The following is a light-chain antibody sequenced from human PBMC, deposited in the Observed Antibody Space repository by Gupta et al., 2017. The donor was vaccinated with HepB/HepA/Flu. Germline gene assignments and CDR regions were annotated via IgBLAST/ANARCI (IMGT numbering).Light chain of an antibody. CDR1: NNNVGNQG. Sequence: QAGLTQPPSVSTALGQTATLTCTGNNNNVGNQGAAWLQQHQGHPPKLLSYRNKDRPSGISERFSASRSGNTASLTITGLQSEDEADYYCSAWDNSRGAWVFGGGTKLTVL. V-gene: IGLV10-54*04. J-gene: IGLJ3*02. CDR3: SAWDNSRGAWV. CDR2: RNK.